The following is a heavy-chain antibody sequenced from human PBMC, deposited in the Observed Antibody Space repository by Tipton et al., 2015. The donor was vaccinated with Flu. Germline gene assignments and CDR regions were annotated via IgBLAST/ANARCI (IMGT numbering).Heavy chain of an antibody. CDR1: GGSVSSGSYY. CDR2: IYYSGST. J-gene: IGHJ6*02. CDR3: ARDQVSPPRTYGMDV. D-gene: IGHD1-14*01. V-gene: IGHV4-61*01. Sequence: TLSLTCTVSGGSVSSGSYYWSWIRQPPGKGLEWIGYIYYSGSTNYNPSLKSRVTISVDTSKNQFSLKLSSVTAADTAVYYCARDQVSPPRTYGMDVWGQGTTGTVS.